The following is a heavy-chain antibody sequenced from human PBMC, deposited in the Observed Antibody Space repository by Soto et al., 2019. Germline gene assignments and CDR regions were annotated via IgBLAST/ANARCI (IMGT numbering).Heavy chain of an antibody. CDR2: IYYSGST. CDR1: GGSISSSSYY. Sequence: SETLSLTCTVSGGSISSSSYYWGWIRQPPGKGLEWIGSIYYSGSTYYNPSLKSRVTISVNTSKNHFSLKLSSVTAADTAVYYCVDIVYYYYYMYVWGKGTTVTVSS. V-gene: IGHV4-39*02. D-gene: IGHD5-12*01. CDR3: VDIVYYYYYMYV. J-gene: IGHJ6*03.